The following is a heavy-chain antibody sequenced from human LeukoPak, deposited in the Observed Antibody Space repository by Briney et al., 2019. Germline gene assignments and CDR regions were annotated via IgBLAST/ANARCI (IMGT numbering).Heavy chain of an antibody. CDR3: AGRAELGRGFDY. J-gene: IGHJ4*02. V-gene: IGHV3-66*01. D-gene: IGHD7-27*01. Sequence: GGSLRLSCAASGFTFSVYEMNWVRQAPGKGLEWVSVINSGGNAYYADSVKGRFTISRDNSKNTLYLQTNSLTAEDTAVYYCAGRAELGRGFDYWGQGTLVTVSS. CDR1: GFTFSVYE. CDR2: INSGGNA.